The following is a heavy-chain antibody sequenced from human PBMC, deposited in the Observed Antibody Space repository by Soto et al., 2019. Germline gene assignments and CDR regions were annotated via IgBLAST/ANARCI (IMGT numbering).Heavy chain of an antibody. CDR1: GFTFSSYW. Sequence: EVQLVESGGGLVKPGGSLRLSCAASGFTFSSYWMSWVRQAPGKGLEWVANIKQDGSEKYYVDSVKGRFTISRDNAKNSLYLQMNSLRAEDTAVYYCARDLSPSFKWFGEYNYYYGMDVWGQGTTVTVSS. D-gene: IGHD3-10*01. CDR3: ARDLSPSFKWFGEYNYYYGMDV. J-gene: IGHJ6*02. V-gene: IGHV3-7*01. CDR2: IKQDGSEK.